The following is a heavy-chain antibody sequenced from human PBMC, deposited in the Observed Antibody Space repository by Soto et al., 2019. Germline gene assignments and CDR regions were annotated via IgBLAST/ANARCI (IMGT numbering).Heavy chain of an antibody. J-gene: IGHJ6*03. Sequence: SETLSLTCAVYGGSFSGYYWSWIRQPPGKGLEWIGEINHSGSTNYNPSLKSRVTISVDTSKNQFSLKLSSVTAADTAVYYCARLGVVVAPDYYYYMDVWGKGTTVTVSS. D-gene: IGHD2-15*01. CDR3: ARLGVVVAPDYYYYMDV. CDR1: GGSFSGYY. V-gene: IGHV4-34*01. CDR2: INHSGST.